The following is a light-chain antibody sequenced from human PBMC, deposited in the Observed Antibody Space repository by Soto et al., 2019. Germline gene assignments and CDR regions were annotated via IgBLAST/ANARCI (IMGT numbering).Light chain of an antibody. V-gene: IGKV3-15*01. CDR2: AAS. CDR1: QSISIN. J-gene: IGKJ5*01. Sequence: EIVISQSPTTLSVSPGERAILSCRASQSISINLAWYQQKPGQAPRLLIYAASNRATGVPARFSGSWSGTEFTLTISSLQSEDFAVYYCQQYNNWITFGQGTRLAI. CDR3: QQYNNWIT.